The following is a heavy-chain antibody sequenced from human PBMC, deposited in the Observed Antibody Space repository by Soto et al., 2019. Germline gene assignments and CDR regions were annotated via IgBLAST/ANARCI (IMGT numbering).Heavy chain of an antibody. CDR2: IYYSGST. CDR3: AKAGWELGIAY. J-gene: IGHJ4*02. CDR1: GGSVSSGSYY. V-gene: IGHV4-61*01. D-gene: IGHD1-26*01. Sequence: QVQLQESGPGLVKPSETLSLTCTVSGGSVSSGSYYWSWIRQPPGKGLEWIGYIYYSGSTNYNPSLKSRVTISVDTSKNQFSLKLSSVTAADTAVYYCAKAGWELGIAYWGQGTLVTVSS.